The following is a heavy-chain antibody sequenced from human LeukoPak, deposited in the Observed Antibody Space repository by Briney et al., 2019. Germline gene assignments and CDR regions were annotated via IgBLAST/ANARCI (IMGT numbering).Heavy chain of an antibody. CDR2: ISNSGDAT. J-gene: IGHJ4*02. V-gene: IGHV3-23*01. CDR3: ARANYFDY. CDR1: GFTFSNSA. Sequence: GGSLRLSCAASGFTFSNSAMTWVRQVPGKGLEWVSGISNSGDATYYADSVKGRFTISRDNSKNTLYLQMNSLSAEDTAVYYCARANYFDYWGQGTLVTVSS.